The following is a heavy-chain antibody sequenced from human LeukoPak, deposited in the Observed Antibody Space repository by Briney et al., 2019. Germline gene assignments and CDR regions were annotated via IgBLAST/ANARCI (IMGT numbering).Heavy chain of an antibody. CDR3: ARDLDYDLLFDY. V-gene: IGHV1-2*02. CDR1: GYTFTGYY. J-gene: IGHJ4*02. Sequence: ASVKVSCKAAGYTFTGYYMHWVRQAPGQGLEWMGWINPNSGGTNYAQKFQGRVTMTRDTSISTAYMELSRLRSDDTAAYYCARDLDYDLLFDYWGQGILVTVSS. D-gene: IGHD4-17*01. CDR2: INPNSGGT.